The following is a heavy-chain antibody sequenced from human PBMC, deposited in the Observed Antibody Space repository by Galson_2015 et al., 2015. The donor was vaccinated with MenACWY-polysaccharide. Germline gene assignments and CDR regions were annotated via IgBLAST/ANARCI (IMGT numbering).Heavy chain of an antibody. CDR3: ARGEAARRGWYFDL. D-gene: IGHD6-6*01. Sequence: SVKVSCKASEYTFTSYDINWVRQAPGQGLEWMGWMNPNSAHTGSGKKFQGRVTMTRHTSMSTAFMKLSSLRFEDTAVYYCARGEAARRGWYFDLWVRGTLVTVSS. J-gene: IGHJ2*01. V-gene: IGHV1-8*01. CDR1: EYTFTSYD. CDR2: MNPNSAHT.